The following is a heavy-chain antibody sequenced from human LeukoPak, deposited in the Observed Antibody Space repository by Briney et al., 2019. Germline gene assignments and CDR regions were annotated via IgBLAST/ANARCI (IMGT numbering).Heavy chain of an antibody. J-gene: IGHJ6*03. CDR1: GGTFSSYA. CDR3: ARAITGGYYYYYMDV. Sequence: GASVKVSCKASGGTFSSYAISWVRQAPGQGLEWMGGIIPIFGTANYAQKFQGRVTITADESTSTAYMELSSLRSEDTAVYYCARAITGGYYYYYMDVRGKGTTVTISS. CDR2: IIPIFGTA. D-gene: IGHD2-21*01. V-gene: IGHV1-69*13.